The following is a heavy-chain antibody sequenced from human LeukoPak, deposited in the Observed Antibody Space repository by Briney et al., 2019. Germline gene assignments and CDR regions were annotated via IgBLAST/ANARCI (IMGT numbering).Heavy chain of an antibody. D-gene: IGHD5-12*01. Sequence: GGSLRLSCAASGFTFSSYAMSWVRQAPGEGLEWVSGISGSGGSTYYADSVKGRFTISRDNSKNTLYLQMNSLRAEDTAVYYCAKETGYSSYNYGDYWGQGTLVTVSS. CDR2: ISGSGGST. CDR1: GFTFSSYA. V-gene: IGHV3-23*01. J-gene: IGHJ4*02. CDR3: AKETGYSSYNYGDY.